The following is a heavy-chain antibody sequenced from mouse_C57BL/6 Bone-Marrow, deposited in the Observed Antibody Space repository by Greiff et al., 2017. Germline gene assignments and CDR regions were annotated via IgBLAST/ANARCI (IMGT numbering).Heavy chain of an antibody. J-gene: IGHJ3*01. CDR1: GYTFTSSG. V-gene: IGHV1-81*01. CDR2: IYPRSGNT. Sequence: QVQLQQSGAELARPGASVKLSCKASGYTFTSSGISWVKQRTGQGLEWIGEIYPRSGNTYYNEKFKGKATLTADKSSRTAYMELLSLTSEDSAVYFCARPLLEAWFAYWGQGTLVTVSA. CDR3: ARPLLEAWFAY.